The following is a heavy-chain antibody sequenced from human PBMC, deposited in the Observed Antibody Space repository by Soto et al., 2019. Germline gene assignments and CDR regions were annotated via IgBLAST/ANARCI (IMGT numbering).Heavy chain of an antibody. D-gene: IGHD3-3*01. CDR3: ARTVKALFGVVTGHVIDV. V-gene: IGHV3-23*01. J-gene: IGHJ6*02. CDR1: GFTFSSYA. Sequence: GGSLRPSCAASGFTFSSYAMSWVRQAPGKGLEWVSAISGSGGSTYYADSVKGRFTISRDNSKNTLYLQMNSLRAEDTAVYYCARTVKALFGVVTGHVIDVWGQRTTVTVS. CDR2: ISGSGGST.